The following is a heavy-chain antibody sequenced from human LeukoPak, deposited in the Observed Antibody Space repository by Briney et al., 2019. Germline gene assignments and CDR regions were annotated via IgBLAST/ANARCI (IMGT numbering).Heavy chain of an antibody. J-gene: IGHJ6*03. CDR3: ARVGSGNYYYYYYMDV. V-gene: IGHV1-18*01. Sequence: ASVKVSCKASGYTFTSYGISWVRQAPGQGLEWMGWISAYNGNTNYAQKLQGRVTVTTDTSTSTAYMELRSLRSDDTAVYYCARVGSGNYYYYYYMDVWGKGTTVTVSS. CDR1: GYTFTSYG. D-gene: IGHD3-3*01. CDR2: ISAYNGNT.